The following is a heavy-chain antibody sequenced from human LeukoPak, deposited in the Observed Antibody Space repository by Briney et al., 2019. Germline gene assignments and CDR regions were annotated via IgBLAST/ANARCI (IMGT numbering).Heavy chain of an antibody. J-gene: IGHJ5*02. CDR2: IYYSGTT. D-gene: IGHD5-12*01. CDR3: ARGRTESADDYGNWFHP. Sequence: PSETLSLTCTVSGGSMRSYYWSWIRQPPGKGLEWIGYIYYSGTTKYNPSLKSRVTISVDTSKNRFSLKLNSLTAADTAVYYCARGRTESADDYGNWFHPWGQGTLVTVSS. CDR1: GGSMRSYY. V-gene: IGHV4-59*01.